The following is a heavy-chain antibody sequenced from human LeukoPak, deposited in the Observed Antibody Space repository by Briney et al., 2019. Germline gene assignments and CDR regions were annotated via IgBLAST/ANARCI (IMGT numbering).Heavy chain of an antibody. J-gene: IGHJ6*02. CDR2: ISGSGGST. V-gene: IGHV3-23*01. Sequence: PGGFLRLSCAAAAVTFSSYSVSWVRQAPGKGLEWVLAISGSGGSTYYADSVKGRFTISRDNSKNTLYLQMNSLRAEDTAVYYCAKESQYYDFWSGYYMEPYYYGMDVWGQGTTVTVSS. D-gene: IGHD3-3*01. CDR3: AKESQYYDFWSGYYMEPYYYGMDV. CDR1: AVTFSSYS.